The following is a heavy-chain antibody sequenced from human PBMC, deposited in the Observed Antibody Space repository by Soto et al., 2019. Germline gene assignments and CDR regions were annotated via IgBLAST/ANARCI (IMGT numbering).Heavy chain of an antibody. CDR3: ATHDFWSDPPVYFDY. Sequence: HPGGSLRLSCAASGFTFSSYAMSWFRQAPGKGLEWVSAISGSGGSTYYADSVKGRFTISRDNSKNTLYLQMNSLRAEDTAVYYCATHDFWSDPPVYFDYWGQGTLVTVSS. CDR1: GFTFSSYA. CDR2: ISGSGGST. J-gene: IGHJ4*02. D-gene: IGHD3-3*01. V-gene: IGHV3-23*01.